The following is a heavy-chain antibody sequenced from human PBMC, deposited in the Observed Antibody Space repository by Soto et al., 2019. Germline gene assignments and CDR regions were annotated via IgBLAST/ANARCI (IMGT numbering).Heavy chain of an antibody. CDR2: IKEDGSKK. J-gene: IGHJ4*02. V-gene: IGHV3-7*01. CDR3: ARDEGVTEKNFRFDY. Sequence: GGSLRLSCAASGFTFSSYWMSWVRQAPGKGLEWVGNIKEDGSKKLYVDSVRGRFTISRDNAKNVLYLQMNGLRAEDTAVYYWARDEGVTEKNFRFDYWGQGTPVTVSS. CDR1: GFTFSSYW. D-gene: IGHD3-10*01.